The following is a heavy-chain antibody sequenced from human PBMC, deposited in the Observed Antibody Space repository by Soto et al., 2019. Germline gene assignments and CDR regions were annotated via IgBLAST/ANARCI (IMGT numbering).Heavy chain of an antibody. CDR1: GYTFTSYA. Sequence: ASGKVSCKASGYTFTSYAMHWVRQAPGQRLEWMGWINAGNGNTKYSQKFQGRVTITRDTSASTAYMELSSLRSEDTAVYYCAREVIAVAGTWYAMYGMDVWGQGTTVTVSS. J-gene: IGHJ6*02. CDR3: AREVIAVAGTWYAMYGMDV. CDR2: INAGNGNT. V-gene: IGHV1-3*01. D-gene: IGHD6-19*01.